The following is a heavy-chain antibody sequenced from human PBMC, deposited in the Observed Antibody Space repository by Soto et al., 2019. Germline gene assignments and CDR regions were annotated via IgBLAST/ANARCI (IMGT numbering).Heavy chain of an antibody. Sequence: QVQLVQSGGEVKKPGASVKVSCKASGYTFTNYGVTWVRQAPGQGLEWMGWISAYTDNPNYAQKFQGRVTMTIDTSTTTAYMDLRSLTSDDTAVYYCARVRPGAEAWFGPWGQGTLVTVSS. V-gene: IGHV1-18*01. J-gene: IGHJ5*02. CDR3: ARVRPGAEAWFGP. D-gene: IGHD2-2*01. CDR1: GYTFTNYG. CDR2: ISAYTDNP.